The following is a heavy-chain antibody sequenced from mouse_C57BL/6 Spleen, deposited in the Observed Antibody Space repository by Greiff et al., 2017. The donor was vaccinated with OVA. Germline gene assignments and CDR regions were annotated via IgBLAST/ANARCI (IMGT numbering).Heavy chain of an antibody. D-gene: IGHD1-1*01. V-gene: IGHV1-69*01. CDR3: ARDYGSSWFAY. Sequence: QVHVKQPGAELVMPGASVKLSCKASGYTFTSYWMHWVKQRPGQGLEWIGEIDPSDSYTNYNQKFKGKSTLTVDKSSSTAYMQLSSLTSEDSAVYYCARDYGSSWFAYWGQGTLVTVSA. CDR2: IDPSDSYT. J-gene: IGHJ3*01. CDR1: GYTFTSYW.